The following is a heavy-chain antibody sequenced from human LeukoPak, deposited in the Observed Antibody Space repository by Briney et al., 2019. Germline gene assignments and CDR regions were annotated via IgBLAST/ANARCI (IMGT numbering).Heavy chain of an antibody. CDR2: INSGGVNT. J-gene: IGHJ4*02. CDR1: GFTFSSYA. Sequence: SGGSLRLSCAASGFTFSSYAMNWVRQAPGKGLEWVSAINSGGVNTYYADSVKGRFTISRDNSKNTLYLQMNSLRAEDTAVYYCAKDTTHSGSYGIDYWGQGTLVIVSS. V-gene: IGHV3-23*01. D-gene: IGHD1-26*01. CDR3: AKDTTHSGSYGIDY.